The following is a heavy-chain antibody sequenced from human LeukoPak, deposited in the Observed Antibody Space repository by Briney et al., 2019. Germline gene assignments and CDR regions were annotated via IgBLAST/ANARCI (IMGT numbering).Heavy chain of an antibody. V-gene: IGHV3-7*04. J-gene: IGHJ4*02. CDR1: GFPFSSYW. CDR2: IKQDGSKK. D-gene: IGHD5-24*01. Sequence: GGSLRLSFVASGFPFSSYWMTWVRQAPGKGLEGVANIKQDGSKKSYVDSVKGRFTISRDNAKNSLYLQMNSLRAEDTAIYYCTRVGYIDEGIDYWGQGTLVTVSS. CDR3: TRVGYIDEGIDY.